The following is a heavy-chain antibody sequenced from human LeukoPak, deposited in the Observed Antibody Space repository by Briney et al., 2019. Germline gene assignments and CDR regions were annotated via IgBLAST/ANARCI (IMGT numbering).Heavy chain of an antibody. J-gene: IGHJ5*02. V-gene: IGHV1-2*02. CDR1: GYTFTGYY. D-gene: IGHD2-2*02. CDR3: AITLGYCSSTSCYKFDP. CDR2: INPNSGGT. Sequence: ASVKVSCKASGYTFTGYYMHWVRQALGQGLEWMGWINPNSGGTNYAQKFQGRVTMTRDTSISTAYMELSSLRSDDAAVYYCAITLGYCSSTSCYKFDPWGQGTLVTVSS.